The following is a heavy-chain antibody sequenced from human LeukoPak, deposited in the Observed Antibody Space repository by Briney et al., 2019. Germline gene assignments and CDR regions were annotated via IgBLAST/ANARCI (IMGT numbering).Heavy chain of an antibody. J-gene: IGHJ4*02. D-gene: IGHD5-18*01. CDR3: ARGPIQLWLTFFDY. V-gene: IGHV4-39*07. Sequence: SETLSLTCTVSGGSISSSSYYWGWIRQPPGKGLEWIGSIYYSGSTYYNPSLKSRVTISIDRSKNQFSLKLSSVTAADTAVYYCARGPIQLWLTFFDYWGQGTLVTVSS. CDR1: GGSISSSSYY. CDR2: IYYSGST.